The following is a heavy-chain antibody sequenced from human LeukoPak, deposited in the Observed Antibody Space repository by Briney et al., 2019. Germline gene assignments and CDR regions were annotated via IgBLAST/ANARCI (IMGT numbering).Heavy chain of an antibody. CDR3: ARVTGTTLYYYMDV. CDR1: GGSISSYY. CDR2: IYTTGIT. Sequence: SETLSLTCTVSGGSISSYYWSWIRQPAGKGLEWIGRIYTTGITNYNPSLKSRVTMSVDTSKNQFSLKLSSVTAADTAVYYCARVTGTTLYYYMDVWGKGTTVTVSS. D-gene: IGHD1-7*01. J-gene: IGHJ6*03. V-gene: IGHV4-4*07.